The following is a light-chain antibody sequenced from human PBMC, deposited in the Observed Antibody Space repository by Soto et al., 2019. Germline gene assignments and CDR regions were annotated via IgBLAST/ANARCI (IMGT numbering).Light chain of an antibody. CDR1: QSISSY. V-gene: IGKV1-5*03. Sequence: DIQMTQSPSTLSASVGDRVTITCRASQSISSYLGWHQQKPGKAPKVLIYKASSLESGVPSRFSGSGSGTEFTLTISSLQPDDFATYYCQQYVSYPITFGGGTKVDIK. CDR2: KAS. CDR3: QQYVSYPIT. J-gene: IGKJ4*01.